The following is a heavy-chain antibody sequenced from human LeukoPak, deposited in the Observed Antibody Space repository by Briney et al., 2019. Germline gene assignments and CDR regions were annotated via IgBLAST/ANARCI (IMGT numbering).Heavy chain of an antibody. J-gene: IGHJ6*04. D-gene: IGHD4-17*01. CDR3: ASTVTPDGMDV. CDR1: GASISSYY. V-gene: IGHV4-4*07. CDR2: IYISGDN. Sequence: PSETLSLTCSVSGASISSYYWNWIRQPAGKGLEWIGRIYISGDNNYNPSLKSRVTMSVDTSKNQFSLRLSSVTAADTAVYYCASTVTPDGMDVWGKGTTVTVSS.